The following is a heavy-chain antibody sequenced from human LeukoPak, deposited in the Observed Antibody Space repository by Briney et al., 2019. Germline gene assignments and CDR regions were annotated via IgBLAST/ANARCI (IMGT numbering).Heavy chain of an antibody. Sequence: GGSLKLSCAASGFTFSGSAMHWVRQASGKGLEWVGRIRSKANSYATAYAASVKGRFTISRDDSKNTAYLQMNSLKTEDTAVYYCARGPVVGPGYSGYITDSWGQGTLVTVSS. CDR3: ARGPVVGPGYSGYITDS. D-gene: IGHD5-12*01. CDR2: IRSKANSYAT. V-gene: IGHV3-73*01. CDR1: GFTFSGSA. J-gene: IGHJ4*02.